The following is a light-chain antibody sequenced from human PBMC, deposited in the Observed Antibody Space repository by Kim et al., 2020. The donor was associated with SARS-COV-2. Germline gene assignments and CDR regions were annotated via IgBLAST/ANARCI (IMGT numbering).Light chain of an antibody. V-gene: IGKV3-20*01. J-gene: IGKJ4*01. CDR2: EAS. CDR3: HQFSSFT. CDR1: QSVSSSY. Sequence: ALTQSPGTLSLSPGERATLSCRASQSVSSSYLAWFQQKPGQAPRVLMYEASKRATGIPDRFSGSGSGTDFTLTISRLEPEDFAVYYCHQFSSFTFGGGTKVDIK.